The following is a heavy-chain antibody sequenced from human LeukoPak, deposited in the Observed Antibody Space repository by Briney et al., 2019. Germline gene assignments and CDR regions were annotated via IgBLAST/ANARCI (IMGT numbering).Heavy chain of an antibody. J-gene: IGHJ6*02. D-gene: IGHD3/OR15-3a*01. CDR1: GFTFSSYW. CDR2: INSDGSST. V-gene: IGHV3-74*01. CDR3: ASDNGPVGLDV. Sequence: PGGSLRLSCAASGFTFSSYWMHWVRQAPGKGLVWVSGINSDGSSTSYADSVKGRFTISRDNAKNTLYLQMNSLRAEDTAVYYCASDNGPVGLDVWGQGTTVTVSS.